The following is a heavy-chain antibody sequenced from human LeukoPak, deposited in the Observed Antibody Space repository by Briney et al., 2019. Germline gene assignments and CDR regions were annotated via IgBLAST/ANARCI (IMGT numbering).Heavy chain of an antibody. J-gene: IGHJ3*02. Sequence: PGGSLRLSCAASGFTVSSNYMSWLRQAPGKALEGVSVIYSGGSTYYAHSVKGRFTISRDNYKNILHLQMNSLRAEDTAVYYCARGWRGQDWYYDILTGYYGPATDAFDIWGQGTKVTVSS. V-gene: IGHV3-53*01. CDR1: GFTVSSNY. CDR3: ARGWRGQDWYYDILTGYYGPATDAFDI. D-gene: IGHD3-9*01. CDR2: IYSGGST.